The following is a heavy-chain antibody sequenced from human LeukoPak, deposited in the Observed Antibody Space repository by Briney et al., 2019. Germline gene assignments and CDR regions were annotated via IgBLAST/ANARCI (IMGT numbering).Heavy chain of an antibody. CDR3: AREYGDTAMAYNWFDP. V-gene: IGHV3-53*01. D-gene: IGHD5-18*01. CDR1: GFTVSSNY. J-gene: IGHJ5*02. Sequence: GGSLRLSCAASGFTVSSNYMSWVRQAPGKGLERVSVIYSGGSTYYADSVKGRFTISRDNSKNTLYLQMNSLRAEDTAVYYCAREYGDTAMAYNWFDPWGQGTLVTVSS. CDR2: IYSGGST.